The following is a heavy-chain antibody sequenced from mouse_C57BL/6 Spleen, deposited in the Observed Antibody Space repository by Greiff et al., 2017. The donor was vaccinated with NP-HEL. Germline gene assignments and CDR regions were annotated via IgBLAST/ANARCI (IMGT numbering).Heavy chain of an antibody. Sequence: EVKLVESGGGLVKPGGSLKLSCAASGFTFSSYTMSWVRQTPEKRLEWVATISGGGGNTYYPDSVKGRFTISRDNAKNTLYLQMSSLRSEDTALYYCARWTTAYFDYWGQGTTLTVSS. CDR3: ARWTTAYFDY. CDR1: GFTFSSYT. V-gene: IGHV5-9*01. CDR2: ISGGGGNT. J-gene: IGHJ2*01. D-gene: IGHD1-2*01.